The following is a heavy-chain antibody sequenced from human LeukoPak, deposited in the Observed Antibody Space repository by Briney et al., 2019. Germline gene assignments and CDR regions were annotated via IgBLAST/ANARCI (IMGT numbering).Heavy chain of an antibody. V-gene: IGHV3-30*18. CDR3: AKDVNSGSYLAYFDY. J-gene: IGHJ4*02. CDR1: GFTFSGYG. D-gene: IGHD1-26*01. Sequence: GGSLRLSCAASGFTFSGYGMHWVRQAPGKGLEWVAVISYDGSNKYYADSVKGRFTISRDNSKNTLYLQMNSLRAEDTAVYYCAKDVNSGSYLAYFDYWGQGTLVTVSS. CDR2: ISYDGSNK.